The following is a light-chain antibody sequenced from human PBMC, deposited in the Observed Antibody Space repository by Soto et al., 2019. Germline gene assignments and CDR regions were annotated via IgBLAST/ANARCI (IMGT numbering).Light chain of an antibody. CDR2: NVS. CDR3: SSYGGSNTLV. V-gene: IGLV2-14*01. Sequence: QSVLTQPASVSGSPGQSITISCTGTSSDVGRYNYVSWYQQHPAKAPKLKIYNVSNRPSGVSNRFSGSKSGNTASLTISGLQAEDEADYYCSSYGGSNTLVFGTGTKLTVL. CDR1: SSDVGRYNY. J-gene: IGLJ1*01.